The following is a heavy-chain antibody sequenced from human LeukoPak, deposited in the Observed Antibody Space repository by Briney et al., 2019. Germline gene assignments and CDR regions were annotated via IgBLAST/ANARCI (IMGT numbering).Heavy chain of an antibody. D-gene: IGHD3-10*01. CDR1: GYTFSGYY. CDR3: ARDRVLWFGELNNWFDP. CDR2: ISAYNGNT. J-gene: IGHJ5*02. V-gene: IGHV1-18*04. Sequence: ASVKVSCKASGYTFSGYYMHWMRQAPGQGLEWMGWISAYNGNTNYAQNLLGRVTMTTDTSTSTAYMELRSLRSDDTAVYYCARDRVLWFGELNNWFDPWGQGTLVTVSS.